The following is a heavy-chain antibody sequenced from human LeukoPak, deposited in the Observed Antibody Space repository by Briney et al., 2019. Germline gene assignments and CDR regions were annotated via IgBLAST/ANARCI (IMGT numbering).Heavy chain of an antibody. Sequence: SETLSLTCTVSGYSISSGYYWGWIRQPPGTGLEWIGSIYHSGSTYYNPSLKSRVTISVDTSKNQFSLKLSSVTAADTAVYYCARGNRGGDFDYWGQGTLVTVSS. J-gene: IGHJ4*02. V-gene: IGHV4-38-2*02. D-gene: IGHD3-16*01. CDR2: IYHSGST. CDR3: ARGNRGGDFDY. CDR1: GYSISSGYY.